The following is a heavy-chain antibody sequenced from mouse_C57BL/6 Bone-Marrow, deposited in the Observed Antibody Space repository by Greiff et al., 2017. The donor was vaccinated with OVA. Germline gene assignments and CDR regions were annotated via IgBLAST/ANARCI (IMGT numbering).Heavy chain of an antibody. V-gene: IGHV3-6*01. CDR2: ISYDGSN. Sequence: ESGPGLVKPSQSLSLTCSVTGYSITSGYYWNWIRQFPGNKLEWMGYISYDGSNNYNPSLKNRISITRDTSKNQFFLKLNSVTTEDTATYYCAREGIYSNCAMDYWGQGTSVTVSS. CDR3: AREGIYSNCAMDY. J-gene: IGHJ4*01. CDR1: GYSITSGYY. D-gene: IGHD2-5*01.